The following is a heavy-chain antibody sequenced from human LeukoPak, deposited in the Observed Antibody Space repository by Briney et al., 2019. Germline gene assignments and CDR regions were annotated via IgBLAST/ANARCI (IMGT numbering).Heavy chain of an antibody. CDR3: ARLSTRLLDH. J-gene: IGHJ4*02. CDR2: IYPGDSDT. V-gene: IGHV5-51*01. D-gene: IGHD3-3*01. Sequence: GESLKISCKGTGSTFANYWFGWVRQLPGKGLEWMGIIYPGDSDTKYSPFFQGQVTMSVDKSINTAYLQWGSLKASDTAMYYCARLSTRLLDHWGQGTRVTVSS. CDR1: GSTFANYW.